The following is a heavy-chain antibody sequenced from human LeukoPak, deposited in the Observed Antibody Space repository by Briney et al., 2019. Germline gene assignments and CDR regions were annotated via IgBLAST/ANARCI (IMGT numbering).Heavy chain of an antibody. J-gene: IGHJ4*02. V-gene: IGHV4-59*11. CDR1: GGSISSHY. Sequence: SETLSLTCTVSGGSISSHYWSWIRQPPGKGLEWIGYIYYSGSTNYNPSLKSRVTISVDTSKNQFSLKLSSVIAADTAVYYCARDGYNRRLDYWGQGTLVTVSS. D-gene: IGHD5-24*01. CDR2: IYYSGST. CDR3: ARDGYNRRLDY.